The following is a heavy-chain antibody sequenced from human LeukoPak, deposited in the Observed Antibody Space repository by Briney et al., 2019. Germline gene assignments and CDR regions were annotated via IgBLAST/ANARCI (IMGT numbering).Heavy chain of an antibody. Sequence: GGSLRLSCAASGFTFSSYSMNWVRQAPGKGLEWVSSISSSSSYIYYADSVKGRFTISRNNAKNSLYLQMNSLRAEDTAVYYCASGIAVASDYWGQGTLVTVSS. CDR2: ISSSSSYI. D-gene: IGHD6-19*01. CDR1: GFTFSSYS. V-gene: IGHV3-21*01. CDR3: ASGIAVASDY. J-gene: IGHJ4*02.